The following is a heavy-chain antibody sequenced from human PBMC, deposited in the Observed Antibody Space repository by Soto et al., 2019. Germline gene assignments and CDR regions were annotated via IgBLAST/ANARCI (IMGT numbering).Heavy chain of an antibody. CDR3: ARAADPLWFGEPQPSFDY. V-gene: IGHV4-59*01. J-gene: IGHJ4*02. CDR2: IYYSGST. Sequence: QVQLQESGPGLVKPSETLSLTCTVSGGSISSYYWSWIRQPPGKGLEWIGYIYYSGSTNYNPSLRSRVTISVDKSKNQFSLKLSSVTAADTAVYYRARAADPLWFGEPQPSFDYWGQGTLVTVSS. CDR1: GGSISSYY. D-gene: IGHD3-10*01.